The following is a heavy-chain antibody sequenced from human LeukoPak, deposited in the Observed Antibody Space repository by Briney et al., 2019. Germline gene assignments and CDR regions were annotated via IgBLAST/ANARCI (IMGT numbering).Heavy chain of an antibody. Sequence: GGSLRLSCAASGFTFSSYSMNWVRQAPGKGLEWVSSISSDSSYIYYADSVKGRFTISRDNSKNSLYLQMNRLRAEDTAVYYCARHRDSSGRYSDYCGEGTLATVSS. CDR1: GFTFSSYS. J-gene: IGHJ4*02. V-gene: IGHV3-21*01. CDR2: ISSDSSYI. D-gene: IGHD6-19*01. CDR3: ARHRDSSGRYSDY.